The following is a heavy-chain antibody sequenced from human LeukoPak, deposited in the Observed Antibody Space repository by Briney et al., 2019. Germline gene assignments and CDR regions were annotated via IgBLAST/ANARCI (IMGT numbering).Heavy chain of an antibody. D-gene: IGHD5-24*01. CDR2: IDHRGDT. CDR3: ARGATISETGYLDF. J-gene: IGHJ4*03. V-gene: IGHV4-34*01. CDR1: GGSFSRYY. Sequence: SETLSLTCAVYGGSFSRYYWSWIRRCPGKGLEWIAEIDHRGDTNYNPSVKSRVTISVDTSKNQFSLKVRSLSAADTAVYYCARGATISETGYLDFWGQGTLVTVSS.